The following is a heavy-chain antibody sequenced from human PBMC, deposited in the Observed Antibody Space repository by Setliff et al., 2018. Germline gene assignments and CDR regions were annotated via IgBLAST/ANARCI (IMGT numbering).Heavy chain of an antibody. CDR1: GFTFCYYW. CDR2: IQQDGSEK. Sequence: PGGSLRLSCAASGFTFCYYWMSWVRQAPGKGLEWVANIQQDGSEKYHVDSVMGRFTISRDNAKNTLYLQMNSLRAEDTAVYYCARARYCSSTSCYYYYYMDVWGKGTTVTVSS. J-gene: IGHJ6*03. CDR3: ARARYCSSTSCYYYYYMDV. V-gene: IGHV3-7*01. D-gene: IGHD2-2*01.